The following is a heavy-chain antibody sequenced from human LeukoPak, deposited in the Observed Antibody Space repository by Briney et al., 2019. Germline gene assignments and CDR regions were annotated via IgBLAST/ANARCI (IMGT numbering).Heavy chain of an antibody. D-gene: IGHD3-9*01. J-gene: IGHJ3*02. CDR1: GFTFSSYG. Sequence: GGSLRLSCAASGFTFSSYGMNWVRQAPGKGLEWVSGISGNGGGTYDADCVKGRFTISTDNSNNTLYLQMNSLRAEDTALYYCAKGVLTGYYTGAFDIWGQGTMVTVSS. V-gene: IGHV3-23*01. CDR2: ISGNGGGT. CDR3: AKGVLTGYYTGAFDI.